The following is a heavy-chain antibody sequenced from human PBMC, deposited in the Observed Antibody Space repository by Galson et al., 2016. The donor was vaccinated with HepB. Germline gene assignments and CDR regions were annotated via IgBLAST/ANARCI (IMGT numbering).Heavy chain of an antibody. V-gene: IGHV3-30-3*01. CDR3: ARESARTFYYDSSGYRWAFDI. D-gene: IGHD3-22*01. J-gene: IGHJ3*02. CDR1: GFTFSSYA. CDR2: ISYDGSKK. Sequence: SLRLSCAASGFTFSSYAMHWVRQAPGKGPEWVAGISYDGSKKYYADSVQGRFTISRDNSKNTLYLQMNSLRVEDTARYYCARESARTFYYDSSGYRWAFDIWGQGTMVTVSS.